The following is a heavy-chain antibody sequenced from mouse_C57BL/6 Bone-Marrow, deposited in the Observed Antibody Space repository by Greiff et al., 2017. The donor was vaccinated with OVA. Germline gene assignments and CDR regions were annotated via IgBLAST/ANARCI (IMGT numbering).Heavy chain of an antibody. CDR1: GFTFSDYY. V-gene: IGHV5-12*01. D-gene: IGHD2-3*01. Sequence: EVQWVESGGGLVQPGGSLKLSCAASGFTFSDYYMYWVRQTPEKRLEWVAYISNGGGSTYYPDTVKGRFTISRDNAKNTLYLQMSRLKSEDTAMYYCARGRWLLPWFAYWGQGTLVTVSA. J-gene: IGHJ3*01. CDR2: ISNGGGST. CDR3: ARGRWLLPWFAY.